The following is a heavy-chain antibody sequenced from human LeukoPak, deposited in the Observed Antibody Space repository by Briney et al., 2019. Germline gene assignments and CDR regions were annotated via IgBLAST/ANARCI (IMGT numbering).Heavy chain of an antibody. V-gene: IGHV3-7*01. CDR2: TKQDGSEN. Sequence: SGGSLRLSCAASGFTFSNYWMSWVRQAPGKGLEWVANTKQDGSENYYVGSVKGRFTISRDNAKNALYLQMNSLRAEDTAVYYCARDRPGTSGYSSSWHYFDYWGQGTLVTVSS. J-gene: IGHJ4*02. CDR3: ARDRPGTSGYSSSWHYFDY. D-gene: IGHD6-13*01. CDR1: GFTFSNYW.